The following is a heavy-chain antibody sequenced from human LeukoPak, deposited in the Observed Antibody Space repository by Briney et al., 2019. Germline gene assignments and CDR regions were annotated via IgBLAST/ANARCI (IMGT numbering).Heavy chain of an antibody. D-gene: IGHD3-22*01. V-gene: IGHV1-3*01. CDR1: GYTFTSYA. CDR3: ARDLARSITMMKY. Sequence: ASVKVSCKASGYTFTSYAMHWVRQAPGQRLERMGWINAGNGNTKYSQKFQGRVTITRDTSASTAYMELSSLRSEDTAVYYCARDLARSITMMKYWGQGTLVTVSS. CDR2: INAGNGNT. J-gene: IGHJ4*02.